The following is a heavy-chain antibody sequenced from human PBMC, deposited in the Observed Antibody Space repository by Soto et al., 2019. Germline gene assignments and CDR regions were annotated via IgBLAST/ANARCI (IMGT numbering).Heavy chain of an antibody. CDR2: ISYDGSNK. CDR1: GFTFSSYA. V-gene: IGHV3-30-3*01. CDR3: ASGPSPSY. Sequence: GGSLRLSCAASGFTFSSYAMHWVRQAPGKGLEWVAVISYDGSNKYYADSVKGRFTISRDNSKNTLYLQMNSLRAEDTAVYYCASGPSPSYWGQGTLVTVSS. J-gene: IGHJ4*02.